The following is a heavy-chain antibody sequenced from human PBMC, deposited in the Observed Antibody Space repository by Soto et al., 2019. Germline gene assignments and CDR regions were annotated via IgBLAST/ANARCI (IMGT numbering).Heavy chain of an antibody. CDR2: IKQDGSEK. J-gene: IGHJ6*02. Sequence: PGGSLRLSCAASGFTFSSYWMSWGRQAPGKGLEWVANIKQDGSEKYYVDSVKGRFTISRDNAKNSLYLQMNSLRAEDTAVYHCARVAQDIVVVPAAPETYSYYYYGMDVWGQGTTVTVYS. V-gene: IGHV3-7*01. CDR1: GFTFSSYW. D-gene: IGHD2-2*01. CDR3: ARVAQDIVVVPAAPETYSYYYYGMDV.